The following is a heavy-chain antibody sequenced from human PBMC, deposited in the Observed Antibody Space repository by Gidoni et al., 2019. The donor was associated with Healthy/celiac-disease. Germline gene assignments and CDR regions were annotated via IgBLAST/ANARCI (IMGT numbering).Heavy chain of an antibody. CDR3: AKDYGEY. CDR1: GFTFSSYG. V-gene: IGHV3-30*18. Sequence: QVQLVESGGGVVQPGRSLRLSCAASGFTFSSYGMHWVRQAPGKGLEWVAVISYDGSNKYYADSVKGRFTISRDNSKNTLYLQMNSLRAEDTAVYYCAKDYGEYWGQGTLVTVSS. D-gene: IGHD4-17*01. J-gene: IGHJ4*02. CDR2: ISYDGSNK.